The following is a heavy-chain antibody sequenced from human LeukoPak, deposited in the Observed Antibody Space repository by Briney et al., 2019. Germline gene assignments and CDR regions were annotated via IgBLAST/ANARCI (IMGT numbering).Heavy chain of an antibody. CDR1: GFTFSTYT. D-gene: IGHD3-10*01. Sequence: GGSLRLSCAASGFTFSTYTMNWVRQAPGKGLEWVSSITISSRYIYYADSVKGRFTISRDNAKNSLFLHMNSLRAEDTAVYYCAREDASGSYYRSLDYWGQGTLVTLSS. V-gene: IGHV3-21*01. CDR2: ITISSRYI. CDR3: AREDASGSYYRSLDY. J-gene: IGHJ4*02.